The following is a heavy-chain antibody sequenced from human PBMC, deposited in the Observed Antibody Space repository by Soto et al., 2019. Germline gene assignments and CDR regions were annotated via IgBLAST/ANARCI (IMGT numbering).Heavy chain of an antibody. V-gene: IGHV4-34*01. Sequence: SETLSLTCAVYGVSFSDFYWNWIRQSPGKGLEWIGEINHSGDTNYNPSLKSRVTISVDTSKNQFSLQLNSVTATDTAVYYCAQRTLTNWFDPWGQGTPVTVSS. J-gene: IGHJ5*02. CDR3: AQRTLTNWFDP. D-gene: IGHD4-4*01. CDR1: GVSFSDFY. CDR2: INHSGDT.